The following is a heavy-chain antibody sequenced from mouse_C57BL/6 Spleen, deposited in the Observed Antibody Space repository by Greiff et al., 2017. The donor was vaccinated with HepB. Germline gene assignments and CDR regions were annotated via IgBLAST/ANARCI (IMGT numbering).Heavy chain of an antibody. CDR1: GFTFSDYG. J-gene: IGHJ3*01. V-gene: IGHV5-17*01. D-gene: IGHD1-1*01. CDR3: ARTDFYYGSSGFAY. CDR2: ISSGSSTI. Sequence: EVQVVESGGGLVKPGGSLKLSCAASGFTFSDYGMHWVRQAPEKGLEWVAYISSGSSTIYYADTVKGRFTISRDNAKNTLFLQMTSLRSEDTAMYYCARTDFYYGSSGFAYWGQGTLVTVSA.